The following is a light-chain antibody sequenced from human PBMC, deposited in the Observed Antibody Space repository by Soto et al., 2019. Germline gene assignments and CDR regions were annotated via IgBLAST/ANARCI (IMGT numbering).Light chain of an antibody. CDR2: DAS. V-gene: IGKV3-11*01. CDR1: QSVSSY. Sequence: EIVLIQSPATLSLSPGERATLSCRASQSVSSYLAWYQQKPGQAPRLLIYDASNRATGIPARFSGSGSGTDFTLTISSLEPEDFAVYYCHQRSNWPSTFGGGTKVEIK. J-gene: IGKJ4*01. CDR3: HQRSNWPST.